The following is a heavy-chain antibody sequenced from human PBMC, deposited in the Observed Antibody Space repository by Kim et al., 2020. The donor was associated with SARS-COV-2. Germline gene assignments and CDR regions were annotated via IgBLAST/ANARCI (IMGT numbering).Heavy chain of an antibody. CDR1: GFIFRNYG. CDR2: IWYDGSNK. D-gene: IGHD4-17*01. Sequence: GGSLRLSCAASGFIFRNYGMHWVRQAPGKGLEWVAVIWYDGSNKYYADSVKGRFTISRHNSKNKLYLQMNSLKAEDTAVYYCAKAPADDDYYHWGQGTLVTVSS. CDR3: AKAPADDDYYH. V-gene: IGHV3-33*06. J-gene: IGHJ5*02.